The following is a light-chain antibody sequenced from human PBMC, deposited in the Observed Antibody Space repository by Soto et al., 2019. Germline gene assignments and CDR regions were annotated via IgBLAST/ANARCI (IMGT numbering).Light chain of an antibody. Sequence: QSVLTQPPSASGTPGQRVTISCSGSSSNIGSSTVNWYQQLPGTAPKVLIYLNDQRPSGVPDRFSGSQSGTSASLAISGLQSEDGADYYCAAWDDSLTGVVFGGGTKLTVL. J-gene: IGLJ2*01. V-gene: IGLV1-44*01. CDR3: AAWDDSLTGVV. CDR2: LND. CDR1: SSNIGSST.